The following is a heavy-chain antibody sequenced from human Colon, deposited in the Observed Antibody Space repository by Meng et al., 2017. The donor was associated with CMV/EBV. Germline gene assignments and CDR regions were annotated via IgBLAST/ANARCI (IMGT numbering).Heavy chain of an antibody. V-gene: IGHV7-4-1*02. J-gene: IGHJ5*02. CDR3: ATSLGAGA. CDR2: INTNSVNP. D-gene: IGHD3-16*01. Sequence: SVTVSCKASGYTFTNYHMHWVRQSPGQWLEWMGWINTNSVNPAYAQVLSGRFAFSLDTSVSTAYLQISSVNAEDTAIYYCATSLGAGAWGQGTLVTVSS. CDR1: GYTFTNYH.